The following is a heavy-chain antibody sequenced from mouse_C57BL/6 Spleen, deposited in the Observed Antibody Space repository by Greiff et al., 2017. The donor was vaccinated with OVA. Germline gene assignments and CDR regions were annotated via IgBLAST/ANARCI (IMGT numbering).Heavy chain of an antibody. V-gene: IGHV5-6*01. CDR1: GFTFSSYG. Sequence: EVKLMESGGDLVKPGGSLKLSCAASGFTFSSYGMSWVRQTPDKRLEWVATISSGGSYTYYPDSVKGRFTISRDNAKNTLYLQMSSLKSEDTAMYYCARRGAGTGYAMDYWGQGTSVTVSS. D-gene: IGHD3-3*01. CDR3: ARRGAGTGYAMDY. CDR2: ISSGGSYT. J-gene: IGHJ4*01.